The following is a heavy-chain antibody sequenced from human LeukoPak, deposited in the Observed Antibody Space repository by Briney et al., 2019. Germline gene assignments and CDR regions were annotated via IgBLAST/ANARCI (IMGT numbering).Heavy chain of an antibody. CDR1: GFTFDDYA. D-gene: IGHD3-22*01. CDR3: TRDQFFDYDNDDAFDV. Sequence: GGSLRLSCAACGFTFDDYAMHWVRQAPGKGLEWVSGISWNSGSIGYADSVKGRFTISRDDANNLVFLQMHSLRAEDTAIYYCTRDQFFDYDNDDAFDVWGQGTKVIVSS. V-gene: IGHV3-9*01. CDR2: ISWNSGSI. J-gene: IGHJ3*01.